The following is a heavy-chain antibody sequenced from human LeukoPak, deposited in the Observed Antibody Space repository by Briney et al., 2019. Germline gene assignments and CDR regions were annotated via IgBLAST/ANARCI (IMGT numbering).Heavy chain of an antibody. J-gene: IGHJ5*02. CDR2: IKQDGSEK. D-gene: IGHD3-3*01. V-gene: IGHV3-7*01. Sequence: PGGSLRLSCAASGFTFSNYWMSWVRQAPGKGLEWVANIKQDGSEKYYVDSVKGRFTISRDNAKNSLYLQMNSLRAEDTAVYYCARDTYYDFHPEDWFDPWGQGTLVTVSS. CDR3: ARDTYYDFHPEDWFDP. CDR1: GFTFSNYW.